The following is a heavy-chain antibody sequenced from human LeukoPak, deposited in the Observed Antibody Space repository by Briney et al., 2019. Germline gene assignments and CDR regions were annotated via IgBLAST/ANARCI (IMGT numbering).Heavy chain of an antibody. J-gene: IGHJ3*02. V-gene: IGHV4-30-2*01. Sequence: SQTLSLTCAVSGGSISSGGYSWSWIRQPPGKGLEWIGYIHHSGSTYYNPSLKSRVTISVDRSKNQFSLKLSSVTAADTAVYYCARGVEYSSSSGAFDIWGQGTMVTVSS. CDR3: ARGVEYSSSSGAFDI. CDR2: IHHSGST. D-gene: IGHD6-6*01. CDR1: GGSISSGGYS.